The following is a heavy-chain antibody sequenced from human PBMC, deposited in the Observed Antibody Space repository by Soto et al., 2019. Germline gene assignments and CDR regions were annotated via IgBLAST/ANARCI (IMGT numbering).Heavy chain of an antibody. CDR3: ARATGDGGDAFDI. Sequence: GGSLRLSCAASGFTFSDYYMSWIRQAPGKGLEWVSYISSGSSYTNYADSVKGRFTISRDNAKNSLYLQMNSLRAEDTAVYYCARATGDGGDAFDIWGQGTMVTVSS. J-gene: IGHJ3*02. CDR1: GFTFSDYY. D-gene: IGHD7-27*01. CDR2: ISSGSSYT. V-gene: IGHV3-11*06.